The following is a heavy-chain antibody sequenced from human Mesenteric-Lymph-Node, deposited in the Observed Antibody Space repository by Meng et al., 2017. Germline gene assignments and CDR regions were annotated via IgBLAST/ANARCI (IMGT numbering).Heavy chain of an antibody. CDR2: IWYDGSNK. CDR1: GFTFGSYW. CDR3: AKDPPLWFGELPYYFDY. Sequence: GGSLRLSCGASGFTFGSYWMSWVRQAPGKGLEWVAVIWYDGSNKYYADSVKGRFTISRDNSKNTLYLQMNSLRAEDTAVYYCAKDPPLWFGELPYYFDYWGQGTLVTVSS. V-gene: IGHV3-33*06. J-gene: IGHJ4*02. D-gene: IGHD3-10*01.